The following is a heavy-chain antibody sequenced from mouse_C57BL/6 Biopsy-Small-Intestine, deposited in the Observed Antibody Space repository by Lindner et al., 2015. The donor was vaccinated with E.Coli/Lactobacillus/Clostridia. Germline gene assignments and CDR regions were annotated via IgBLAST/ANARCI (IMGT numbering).Heavy chain of an antibody. CDR2: IYPRSGNT. CDR1: GYTFTSYG. CDR3: AKKGGYFGAMDY. J-gene: IGHJ4*01. D-gene: IGHD2-3*01. Sequence: VQLQESGAELARPGASVKLSCKASGYTFTSYGISWVKQRTGQGLEWIGEIYPRSGNTYYNERFKGKATLTADKSSSTAYMELRSLTSENSAVYFCAKKGGYFGAMDYWGQGTSVTVSS. V-gene: IGHV1-81*01.